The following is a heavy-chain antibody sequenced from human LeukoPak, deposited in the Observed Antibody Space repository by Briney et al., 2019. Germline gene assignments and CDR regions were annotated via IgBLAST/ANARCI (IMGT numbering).Heavy chain of an antibody. J-gene: IGHJ3*02. CDR3: ARIGGYYAFDI. V-gene: IGHV3-11*01. CDR2: IRSGRTTI. Sequence: GGSLRLSCAASGFTFSDYSMSWMSQAPGKGLEWVSYIRSGRTTIYYADSVKGRFTIARDNAKNSLYLQMNSLRAEDTAVYYCARIGGYYAFDIWGQGTMVTVSS. CDR1: GFTFSDYS. D-gene: IGHD2-21*02.